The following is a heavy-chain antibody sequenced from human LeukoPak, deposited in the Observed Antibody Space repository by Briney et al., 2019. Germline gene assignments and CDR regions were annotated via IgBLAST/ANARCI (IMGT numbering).Heavy chain of an antibody. CDR2: ISGSGGST. CDR1: GFTFSSYA. V-gene: IGHV3-23*01. Sequence: GGSLRLSCAASGFTFSSYAMSWVRQAPGKGLEWVSAISGSGGSTYYADSVKGRFTISRDNFKNTLYLQMNGLRAEDTAVYYCAKDQPVGYCSSTSCYIDYWGQGTLVTVSS. D-gene: IGHD2-2*02. J-gene: IGHJ4*02. CDR3: AKDQPVGYCSSTSCYIDY.